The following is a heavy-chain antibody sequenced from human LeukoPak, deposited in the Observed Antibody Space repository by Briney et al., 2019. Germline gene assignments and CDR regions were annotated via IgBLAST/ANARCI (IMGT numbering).Heavy chain of an antibody. CDR2: ISSSSSTI. CDR3: ARLGYYYDSSGIDGNYYYYYMDV. Sequence: PGGSLRLSCAASGFTFSSYSMNWVRQAPGKGLEWVSYISSSSSTIYYADSVKGRFTISRDNAKNSLYLQMNSLRAEDTAVYYCARLGYYYDSSGIDGNYYYYYMDVWGKGTTVTISS. J-gene: IGHJ6*03. D-gene: IGHD3-22*01. V-gene: IGHV3-48*01. CDR1: GFTFSSYS.